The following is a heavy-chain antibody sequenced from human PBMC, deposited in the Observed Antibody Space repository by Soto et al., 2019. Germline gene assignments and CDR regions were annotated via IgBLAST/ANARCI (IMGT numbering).Heavy chain of an antibody. CDR3: ASHYDSSGYYYRGLDY. J-gene: IGHJ4*02. CDR1: GGTFSSYA. CDR2: IIPIFGTA. Sequence: QVQLVQSGAEVKKPGSSVKVSCKASGGTFSSYAISWVRQAPGQGLEWMGGIIPIFGTADYAQKFQGRLTITEDESTSTAYMELSSLRSEDTAVYYCASHYDSSGYYYRGLDYWGQGTLVTVSS. V-gene: IGHV1-69*12. D-gene: IGHD3-22*01.